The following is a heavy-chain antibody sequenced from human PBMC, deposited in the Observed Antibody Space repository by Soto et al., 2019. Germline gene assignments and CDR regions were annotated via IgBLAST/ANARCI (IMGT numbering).Heavy chain of an antibody. D-gene: IGHD3-10*01. Sequence: HVQLVQSGAEVKKPGASVKVSCKASGYTFTSYGISWVRQAPGQGLEWMGWISAYNGNTNYAQKLQGRVTMTTDTSTSTAYMELRSLRSDDTAVYYCARDALLWFGELSGIYDYWGQGTLVTVSS. CDR2: ISAYNGNT. CDR1: GYTFTSYG. V-gene: IGHV1-18*04. J-gene: IGHJ4*02. CDR3: ARDALLWFGELSGIYDY.